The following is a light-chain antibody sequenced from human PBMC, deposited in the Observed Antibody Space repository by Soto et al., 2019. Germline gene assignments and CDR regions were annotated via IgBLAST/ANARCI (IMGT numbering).Light chain of an antibody. CDR3: HQYGSTPRT. Sequence: EIVLTQSPGTLSLSPGERATLSCRAIQSVVSTYFSWFQQKPGQAPRLLIYGISIRATGIPDRFSASGSGTDFTLTITSLEPEDFAVYYCHQYGSTPRTFGQGTKLEIK. CDR2: GIS. V-gene: IGKV3-20*01. CDR1: QSVVSTY. J-gene: IGKJ2*01.